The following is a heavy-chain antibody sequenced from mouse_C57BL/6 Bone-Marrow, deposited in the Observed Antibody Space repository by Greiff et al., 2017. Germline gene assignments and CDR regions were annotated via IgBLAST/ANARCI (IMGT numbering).Heavy chain of an antibody. CDR1: GFSLTSYG. CDR3: AKKGGLLPHWYFDV. Sequence: VHLVESGPGLVQPSQSLSITCTVSGFSLTSYGVHWVRQSPGKGLEWLGVIWRGGSTDYNAAFMSRLSITKDNSKSQVFYKMNSLQADDTAIYYCAKKGGLLPHWYFDVWGTGTTVTVSS. V-gene: IGHV2-5*01. D-gene: IGHD2-3*01. CDR2: IWRGGST. J-gene: IGHJ1*03.